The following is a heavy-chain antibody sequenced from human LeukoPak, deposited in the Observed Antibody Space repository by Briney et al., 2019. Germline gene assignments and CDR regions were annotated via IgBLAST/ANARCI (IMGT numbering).Heavy chain of an antibody. J-gene: IGHJ5*02. Sequence: GGSLRLSCAASGFTFSSYAMHWVRQAPGKGLEWVAVISYDGSNKYYADSVKGRFTISRDNSKNTLYLQMNSLRAEDTAVYYCARSGGSSTSCSPWGQGTLVTVSS. CDR2: ISYDGSNK. CDR3: ARSGGSSTSCSP. CDR1: GFTFSSYA. V-gene: IGHV3-30-3*01. D-gene: IGHD2-2*01.